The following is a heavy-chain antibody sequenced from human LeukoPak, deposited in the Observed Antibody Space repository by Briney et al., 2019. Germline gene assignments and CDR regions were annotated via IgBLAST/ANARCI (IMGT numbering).Heavy chain of an antibody. CDR3: ARVRGSSGWYFDY. Sequence: TSETLSLTCTVSGGSISSYYWSWIRQPPGKGLEWIGYIYYSGSTNYNPSLKSRVTISVDTSKNQFSLKLSSVTAADTAVYYCARVRGSSGWYFDYWGQGTLDTVSS. D-gene: IGHD6-19*01. CDR2: IYYSGST. V-gene: IGHV4-59*01. J-gene: IGHJ4*02. CDR1: GGSISSYY.